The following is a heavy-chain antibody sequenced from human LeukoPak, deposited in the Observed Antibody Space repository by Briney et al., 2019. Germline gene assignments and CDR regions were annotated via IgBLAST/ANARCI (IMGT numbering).Heavy chain of an antibody. Sequence: GASVRVSCKASGGTFSSYAISWVRQAPGQGLEWMGGIIPIFGTANYAQKFQGRVTITADKPTSTAYMELSSLRSEDTAVYYCARGSSGWYRAYFDYWGQGTLVTVSS. D-gene: IGHD6-19*01. J-gene: IGHJ4*02. CDR1: GGTFSSYA. V-gene: IGHV1-69*06. CDR2: IIPIFGTA. CDR3: ARGSSGWYRAYFDY.